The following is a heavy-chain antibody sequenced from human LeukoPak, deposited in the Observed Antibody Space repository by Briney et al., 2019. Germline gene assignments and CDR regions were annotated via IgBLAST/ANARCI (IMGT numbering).Heavy chain of an antibody. V-gene: IGHV3-21*01. CDR2: ISSNGASI. CDR3: ASFDPFDY. Sequence: GGSLRLSCVASGFTFRTYSMNWVRQAPGKGLEWVSYISSNGASIYYADSVKGRFTISRDNDKNSLYLQMHSLRAEDTAVYYCASFDPFDYWGQGTLVSVSS. CDR1: GFTFRTYS. J-gene: IGHJ4*02. D-gene: IGHD3-9*01.